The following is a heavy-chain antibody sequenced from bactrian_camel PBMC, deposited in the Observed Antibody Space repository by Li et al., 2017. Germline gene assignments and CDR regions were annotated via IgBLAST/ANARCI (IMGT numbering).Heavy chain of an antibody. D-gene: IGHD1*01. V-gene: IGHV3S53*01. CDR3: AAARGRNLEGRGRCTLGFEW. CDR2: IAMDGST. CDR1: GRTVSSVC. J-gene: IGHJ4*01. Sequence: HVQLVESGGGSVQAGGSLRLSCVVSGRTVSSVCMAWFRQVTGREREAVASIAMDGSTSYIDSVKGRFTISRDNAKNALYLQMNALKPEDSAMYYCAAARGRNLEGRGRCTLGFEWWGQGTQVTVS.